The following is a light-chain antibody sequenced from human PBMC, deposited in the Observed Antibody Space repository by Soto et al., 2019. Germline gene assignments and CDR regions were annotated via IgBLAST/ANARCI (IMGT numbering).Light chain of an antibody. CDR2: GAS. J-gene: IGKJ1*01. V-gene: IGKV3-15*01. CDR3: QQYNERPGWT. Sequence: EVVMTPSPATPSVSPGERAKVSARASQSASSNLAWYQQKPGQAHRLIIYGASTRATGIPARFSGSGSGTEFTLTISSLQSEDFALYYCQQYNERPGWTFGQGTKVDI. CDR1: QSASSN.